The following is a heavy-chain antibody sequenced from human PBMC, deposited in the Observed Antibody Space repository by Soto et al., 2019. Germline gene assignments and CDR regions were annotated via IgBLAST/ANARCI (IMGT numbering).Heavy chain of an antibody. Sequence: QLQLQESGPGLVKPSETLSLTCTVSGGSISSSSYYWGWIRQPPGKGLEWIGSIYYSGSTYYNPSLKSRVTISVDMSKNQFSLKLSSVTAADTAVYYCARRDYSSGYAFDIWGQGTMVTVSS. CDR3: ARRDYSSGYAFDI. V-gene: IGHV4-39*01. J-gene: IGHJ3*02. CDR1: GGSISSSSYY. CDR2: IYYSGST. D-gene: IGHD6-19*01.